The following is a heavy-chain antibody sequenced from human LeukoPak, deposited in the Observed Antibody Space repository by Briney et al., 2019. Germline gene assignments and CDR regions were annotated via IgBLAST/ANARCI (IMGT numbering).Heavy chain of an antibody. CDR1: GYSFTSYW. CDR2: IYPSDSDT. D-gene: IGHD6-25*01. V-gene: IGHV5-51*01. J-gene: IGHJ4*02. CDR3: ARESRSGRTIDY. Sequence: GESLKISCKGSGYSFTSYWIGWVRQMPGKGLEWMGIIYPSDSDTKYSPSFRGQVTISADKSITTAYLQWSSLKASDTAIYYCARESRSGRTIDYWGQGTQVTVSS.